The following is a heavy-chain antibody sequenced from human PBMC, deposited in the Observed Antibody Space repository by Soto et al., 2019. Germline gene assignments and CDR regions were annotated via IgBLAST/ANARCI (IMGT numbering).Heavy chain of an antibody. Sequence: TPGKGLEWIGYIYHSGSTYYNPSLKIRVTISVYRSKNQFSLKLSSVIAADMAVYYCVRGYCSGGSCYRFNFDFWGQGTLVTVSS. D-gene: IGHD2-15*01. CDR3: VRGYCSGGSCYRFNFDF. V-gene: IGHV4-30-2*01. J-gene: IGHJ4*02. CDR2: IYHSGST.